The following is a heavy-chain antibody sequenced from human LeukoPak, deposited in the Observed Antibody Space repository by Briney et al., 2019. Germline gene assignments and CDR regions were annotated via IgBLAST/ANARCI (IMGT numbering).Heavy chain of an antibody. CDR2: MNPSGGGT. D-gene: IGHD1-14*01. J-gene: IGHJ3*02. CDR1: GYTFTSYY. V-gene: IGHV1-46*01. CDR3: ARDSSRDRGPFDM. Sequence: ASVKVSCKASGYTFTSYYMHWVRQPPGQGLEWMGIMNPSGGGTSSPQKFQGRVTMTRDTSTSTVYMELSSLRSEDTAVYYCARDSSRDRGPFDMWGQGTMVTVSA.